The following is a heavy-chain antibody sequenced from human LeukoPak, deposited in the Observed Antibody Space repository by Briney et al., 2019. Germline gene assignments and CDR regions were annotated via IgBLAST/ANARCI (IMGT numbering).Heavy chain of an antibody. V-gene: IGHV3-48*04. D-gene: IGHD1-26*01. CDR1: GFTLSSYS. J-gene: IGHJ4*02. CDR3: ARDDRWEPYWRFDY. Sequence: RGSLRDSRVASGFTLSSYSMNWVRPAPGKGLAWVSYISSSSSTIYYADSVKGRFTISRDNAKNSLYLQMNSLRAEDTAVYYCARDDRWEPYWRFDYWGQGTLVTVSS. CDR2: ISSSSSTI.